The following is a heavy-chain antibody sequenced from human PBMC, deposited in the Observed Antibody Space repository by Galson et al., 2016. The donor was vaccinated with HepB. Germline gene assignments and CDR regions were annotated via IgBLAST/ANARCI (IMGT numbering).Heavy chain of an antibody. CDR3: AGVAVAATNWIDP. V-gene: IGHV4-34*01. CDR1: GGSFNTYY. CDR2: INHSGFT. Sequence: SETLSPTCGVSGGSFNTYYWSWIRQSPGKGLEWIGEINHSGFTKYNPSLKSRVTISADTSKNQFSLELTSMTAADTAVYYCAGVAVAATNWIDPWGQGTLVTVSS. D-gene: IGHD2-15*01. J-gene: IGHJ5*02.